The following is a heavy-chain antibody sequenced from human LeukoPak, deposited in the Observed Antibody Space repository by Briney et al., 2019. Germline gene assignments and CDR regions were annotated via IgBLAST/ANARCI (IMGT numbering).Heavy chain of an antibody. J-gene: IGHJ4*02. CDR1: GGSISGYT. D-gene: IGHD1-26*01. CDR3: ARGVVGATAFAY. Sequence: PSETLFLTCTVSGGSISGYTWSWIRQPAGKGLEWIGRIYASGSTNYNPSLQGRVTMAVDTARGQFLQMVHFVTAADTAVYYCARGVVGATAFAYWARELWSPPPQ. V-gene: IGHV4-4*07. CDR2: IYASGST.